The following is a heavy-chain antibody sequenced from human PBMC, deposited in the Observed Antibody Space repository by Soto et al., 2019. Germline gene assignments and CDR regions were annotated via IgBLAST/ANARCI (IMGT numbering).Heavy chain of an antibody. V-gene: IGHV1-24*01. Sequence: GASVKVSCKVSGYTLTELSMHWVRQAPGKGLEWMGGFDPEDGETIYAQKFQGRVTMTEDTSTDTAYMELSSLRSEDTAVYYCATIYQLRFLEWLPRGGYYYYGMDVWGQGTTVTVYS. J-gene: IGHJ6*02. CDR2: FDPEDGET. D-gene: IGHD3-3*01. CDR1: GYTLTELS. CDR3: ATIYQLRFLEWLPRGGYYYYGMDV.